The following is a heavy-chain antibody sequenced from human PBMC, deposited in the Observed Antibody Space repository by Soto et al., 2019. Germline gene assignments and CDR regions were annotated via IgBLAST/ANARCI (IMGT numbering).Heavy chain of an antibody. CDR2: IYPGDSDT. Sequence: HGESLKISCKGSGYSFTSYWIGWVRQMPGKGLEWMGIIYPGDSDTRYSPSFQGQVTISADKSISTAYLQWSSLKASDTAMYYCVGATDYYYYGMDVWGQGTTVTVSS. D-gene: IGHD3-10*01. CDR1: GYSFTSYW. CDR3: VGATDYYYYGMDV. J-gene: IGHJ6*02. V-gene: IGHV5-51*01.